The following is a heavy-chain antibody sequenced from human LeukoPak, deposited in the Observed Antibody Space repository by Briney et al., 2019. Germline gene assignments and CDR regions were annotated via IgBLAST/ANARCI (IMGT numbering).Heavy chain of an antibody. CDR3: ARDRQSLILPTASDI. V-gene: IGHV1-18*01. J-gene: IGHJ3*02. CDR2: ISAYNGNT. D-gene: IGHD6-19*01. Sequence: GASVKVSCKASGYTFTSYGISWVRQAPGQGLEWMGWISAYNGNTNYAQKLQGRVTMTTDTSTSTAYMELRSLRSDDTAVYYCARDRQSLILPTASDIWGPGTINTGSS. CDR1: GYTFTSYG.